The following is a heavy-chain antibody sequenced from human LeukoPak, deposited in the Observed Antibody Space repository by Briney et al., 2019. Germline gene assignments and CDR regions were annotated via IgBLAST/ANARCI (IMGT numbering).Heavy chain of an antibody. CDR2: IYTSGST. D-gene: IGHD3-22*01. CDR3: ARERYYYDSSGPRFDY. J-gene: IGHJ4*02. V-gene: IGHV4-61*02. Sequence: SETLSLTCTVSGGSISSGSYYWSWIRQPAGKGLEWIGRIYTSGSTNYNPSLKSRVTISVDTSRNQFSLKLSSVTAADTAVYHCARERYYYDSSGPRFDYWGQGTLVTVSS. CDR1: GGSISSGSYY.